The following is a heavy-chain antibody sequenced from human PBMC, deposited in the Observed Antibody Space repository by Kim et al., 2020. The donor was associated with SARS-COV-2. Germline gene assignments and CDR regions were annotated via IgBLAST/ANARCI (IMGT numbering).Heavy chain of an antibody. CDR2: ISSSSSYI. CDR1: GFTFSSYS. V-gene: IGHV3-21*04. CDR3: ARGRIAVAGTSPFYYYYGMGV. Sequence: GGSLRLSCAASGFTFSSYSMNWVRQAPGKGLEWVSSISSSSSYIYYADSVKGRFTISRDNAKNSLYLQMNSLRAEDTAVYYCARGRIAVAGTSPFYYYYGMGVWGQGTTVTVS. J-gene: IGHJ6*02. D-gene: IGHD6-19*01.